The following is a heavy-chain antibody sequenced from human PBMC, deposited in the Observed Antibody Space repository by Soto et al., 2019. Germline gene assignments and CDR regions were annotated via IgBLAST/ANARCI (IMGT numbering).Heavy chain of an antibody. Sequence: PSETLSLTCAVSGGSIGTSAYYWGWIRQAPGKGLEWIGSINHSGNTYLSPSLNDRVTMSVDTSKNSFSLKLRSATAADTGLYYGSRRAPEGFDPWGQGTLVTVSS. V-gene: IGHV4-39*01. CDR2: INHSGNT. CDR3: SRRAPEGFDP. J-gene: IGHJ5*02. CDR1: GGSIGTSAYY.